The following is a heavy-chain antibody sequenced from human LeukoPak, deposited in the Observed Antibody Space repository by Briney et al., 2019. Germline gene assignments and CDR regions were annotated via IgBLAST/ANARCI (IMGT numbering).Heavy chain of an antibody. D-gene: IGHD3-3*01. Sequence: SVKVSCKASGGTFSSHAISWVRQAPGQGLEWMGGIIPIFGTANYAQKFQGRVTITADESTSTAYMELSSLRSEDTAVYYCARVERYYDFWSGYYTRWFDPWGQGTLVTVSS. J-gene: IGHJ5*02. CDR2: IIPIFGTA. V-gene: IGHV1-69*13. CDR1: GGTFSSHA. CDR3: ARVERYYDFWSGYYTRWFDP.